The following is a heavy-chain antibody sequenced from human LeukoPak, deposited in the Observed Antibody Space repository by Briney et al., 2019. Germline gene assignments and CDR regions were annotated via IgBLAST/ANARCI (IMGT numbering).Heavy chain of an antibody. CDR2: IYTSGST. D-gene: IGHD3-3*01. CDR3: ARDITIFGVAPQNWFDP. Sequence: SETLSLTCTVSGGSISSYYWSWIRQPAGKGLDWIGRIYTSGSTNYNPSLKSRVTMSVDTSKNQFSLKLSSVTAADTAVYYCARDITIFGVAPQNWFDPWGQGTLVTVSS. J-gene: IGHJ5*02. V-gene: IGHV4-4*07. CDR1: GGSISSYY.